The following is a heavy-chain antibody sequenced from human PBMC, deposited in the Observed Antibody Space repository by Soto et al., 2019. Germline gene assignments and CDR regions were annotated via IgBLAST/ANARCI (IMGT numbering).Heavy chain of an antibody. Sequence: GGSLRLSCAASGFTFSSYAMSWVRQAPGKGLEWVSAISGSGGSTYYADSVKGRFTISRDNSKNTLYLQMNSLRAEDTAVYYCAKDEAAALRRNWFDPWGKGTMVTVSS. J-gene: IGHJ5*02. CDR3: AKDEAAALRRNWFDP. CDR2: ISGSGGST. CDR1: GFTFSSYA. V-gene: IGHV3-23*01. D-gene: IGHD6-13*01.